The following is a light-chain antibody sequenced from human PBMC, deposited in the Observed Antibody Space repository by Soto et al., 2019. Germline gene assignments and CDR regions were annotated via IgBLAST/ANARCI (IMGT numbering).Light chain of an antibody. J-gene: IGKJ2*02. V-gene: IGKV3-20*01. CDR3: QHYGSSSRT. Sequence: EIVLTQSPGTLSLSPGERATLSCRASQSVSSSYLAWYQQKPGQAPRLLIYGASNRATGIPDRFSGSGSGTEFTFTISRLEPGDFAVYYCQHYGSSSRTFGQGTKLEIK. CDR1: QSVSSSY. CDR2: GAS.